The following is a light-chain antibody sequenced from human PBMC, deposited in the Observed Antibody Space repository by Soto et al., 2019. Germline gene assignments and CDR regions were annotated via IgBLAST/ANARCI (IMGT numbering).Light chain of an antibody. V-gene: IGLV2-14*01. CDR1: SSDVGGYNY. Sequence: QSALTQPASVSGSPGQSITISCTGTSSDVGGYNYVSWYQQHPAKAPKLLIYDVSTRPSGVSNRFSGSKSGNTASLTISGLQAEDEAYYCCSSYTSSRTLVFGGGTKLTVL. CDR3: SSYTSSRTLV. J-gene: IGLJ2*01. CDR2: DVS.